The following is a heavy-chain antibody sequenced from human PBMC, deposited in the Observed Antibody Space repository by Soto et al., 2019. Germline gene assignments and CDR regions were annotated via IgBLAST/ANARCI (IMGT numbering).Heavy chain of an antibody. Sequence: SETLSLTCAVYGGSFSGHYWSWIRQPPGKGLEWIGEINHRGSTKYNPSLKSRVTISVDRSKNQFSLKLSSVTAADTAVYYCARVDEYWGQGTLVTVSS. CDR1: GGSFSGHY. V-gene: IGHV4-34*01. J-gene: IGHJ4*02. CDR2: INHRGST. CDR3: ARVDEY.